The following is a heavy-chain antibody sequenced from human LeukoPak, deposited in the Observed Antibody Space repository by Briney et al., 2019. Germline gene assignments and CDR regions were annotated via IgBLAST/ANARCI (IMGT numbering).Heavy chain of an antibody. J-gene: IGHJ1*01. CDR3: ARNRPAGYDYDYGFELQH. D-gene: IGHD4/OR15-4a*01. CDR2: ISRRGDST. Sequence: GGCLSLSRAASGFILRNYDMNWVRQASGKGLEGGSSISRRGDSTYYAASVRGSHTISSDNHEHTLFVAVNRLSADDAAVYFCARNRPAGYDYDYGFELQHWGQGTLVTVS. V-gene: IGHV3-23*01. CDR1: GFILRNYD.